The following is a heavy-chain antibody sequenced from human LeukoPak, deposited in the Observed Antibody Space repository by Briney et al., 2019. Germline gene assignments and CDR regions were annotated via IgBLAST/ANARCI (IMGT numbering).Heavy chain of an antibody. CDR3: AREYILTAYYGDY. V-gene: IGHV1-69*06. Sequence: SVKVSCKASGGTFSSYAISWVRQAPGQGLEWMGGIIPIFGTANYAQKFQGRVTITADKSTSTAYMELSSLRSEDTAVYYCAREYILTAYYGDYWGQGTLVTVSS. CDR2: IIPIFGTA. D-gene: IGHD3-9*01. J-gene: IGHJ4*02. CDR1: GGTFSSYA.